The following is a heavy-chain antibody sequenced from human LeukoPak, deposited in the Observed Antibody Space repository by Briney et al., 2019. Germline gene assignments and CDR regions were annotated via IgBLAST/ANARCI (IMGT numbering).Heavy chain of an antibody. CDR1: GFTFSSYA. CDR3: AKDPVGSSSSQRLGY. V-gene: IGHV3-23*01. D-gene: IGHD6-6*01. J-gene: IGHJ4*02. Sequence: PGGSLRLSCAASGFTFSSYAMSWVRQAPGKRLEWVSAISGSGGSTYYADSVKGRFTISRDNSKNTLYLQMNSLRAEDTAVYYCAKDPVGSSSSQRLGYWGQGTLVTVSS. CDR2: ISGSGGST.